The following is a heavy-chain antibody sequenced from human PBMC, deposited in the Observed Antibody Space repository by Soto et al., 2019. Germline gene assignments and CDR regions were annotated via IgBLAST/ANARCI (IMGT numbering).Heavy chain of an antibody. Sequence: QVQLQESGPGLVKPSETLSLTCTVSGGSISSYYWSWIRQPPGKGLEWIGYSYYSGSTNYNASLKRRATTSVDTAKNQFSLKLSSVTAADTAVYYCASRYGGNFDYWGPGTLVTVSS. CDR3: ASRYGGNFDY. CDR2: SYYSGST. CDR1: GGSISSYY. V-gene: IGHV4-59*12. J-gene: IGHJ4*02. D-gene: IGHD1-26*01.